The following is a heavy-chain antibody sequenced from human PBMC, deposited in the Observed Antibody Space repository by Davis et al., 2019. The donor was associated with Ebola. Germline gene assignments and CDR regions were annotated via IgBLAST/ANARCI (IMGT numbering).Heavy chain of an antibody. J-gene: IGHJ4*02. CDR3: AREVYTGTTGSFDH. CDR1: GYTFTSYA. V-gene: IGHV1-69*06. Sequence: SVKVSCKASGYTFTSYAISWVRQAPGQGLEWMGGIIPIFGTANYAQKFQGRVTITAERSKGTASMELSSLRSEDTAVYYCAREVYTGTTGSFDHWGQGTLVTVSS. D-gene: IGHD1-7*01. CDR2: IIPIFGTA.